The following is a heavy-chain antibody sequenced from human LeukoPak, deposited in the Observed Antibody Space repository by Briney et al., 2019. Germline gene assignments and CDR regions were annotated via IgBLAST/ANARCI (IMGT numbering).Heavy chain of an antibody. V-gene: IGHV3-9*01. CDR2: ISWNSGSI. Sequence: GRSLRLSCAASGFTFDDYAMHWVRQAPGKGLEWVSGISWNSGSIGYADSVKGRFTISRDNAKNSLYLQMISLRAEDTAVYYCARASSSPRDAFDIWGQGTMVTVSS. J-gene: IGHJ3*02. D-gene: IGHD6-6*01. CDR1: GFTFDDYA. CDR3: ARASSSPRDAFDI.